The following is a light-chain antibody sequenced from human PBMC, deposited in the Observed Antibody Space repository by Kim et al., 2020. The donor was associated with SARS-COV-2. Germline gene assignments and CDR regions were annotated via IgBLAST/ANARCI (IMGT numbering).Light chain of an antibody. Sequence: RVTISCTGSSSNIGAGYDVRWYQHLPGTAPKLLIYGNSNRPSGVPDRFSGSKSGTSASLAITGLQAEDEADYYCQSYDSSLSGWVFGGGTQLTVL. CDR1: SSNIGAGYD. CDR3: QSYDSSLSGWV. CDR2: GNS. J-gene: IGLJ3*02. V-gene: IGLV1-40*01.